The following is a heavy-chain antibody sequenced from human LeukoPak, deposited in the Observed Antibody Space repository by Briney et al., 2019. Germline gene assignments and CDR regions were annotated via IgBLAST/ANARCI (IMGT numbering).Heavy chain of an antibody. V-gene: IGHV4-38-2*02. CDR2: IFHTGST. CDR3: TKGGELMNY. CDR1: GDSISSGNY. J-gene: IGHJ4*02. Sequence: PSETLSLTCTVSGDSISSGNYWGWIRQPPGKGLEWIGSIFHTGSTYYNLSLKSRVTISVDTSKNQFSLRLSSVTAADTAVYYCTKGGELMNYWGQGTLVTVSS. D-gene: IGHD1-26*01.